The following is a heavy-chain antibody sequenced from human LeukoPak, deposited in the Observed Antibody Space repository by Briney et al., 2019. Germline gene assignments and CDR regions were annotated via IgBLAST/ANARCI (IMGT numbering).Heavy chain of an antibody. CDR2: IYTSGST. J-gene: IGHJ4*02. CDR3: SRGYGYYYDSSGSDYFDY. D-gene: IGHD3-22*01. Sequence: SQTLSLTCTVSGGSISSGRYYWRWIRQPAGKGLEWIGRIYTSGSTNYNPSLKSRFTISVDTSKNQFSLKLSSVTAADTAVCYCSRGYGYYYDSSGSDYFDYWGQGTLVTVSS. V-gene: IGHV4-61*02. CDR1: GGSISSGRYY.